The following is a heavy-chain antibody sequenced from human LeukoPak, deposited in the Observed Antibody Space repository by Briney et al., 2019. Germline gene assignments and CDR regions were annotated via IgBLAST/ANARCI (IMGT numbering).Heavy chain of an antibody. Sequence: SETLSLTCTVSGGSIRGGSYYWSWIRQPAGKGLEWIGRIYTNGYTNYNPSLKSRVTISVDTSKNQFSLKLSSVTAADTAVYYCARGGDDYYYYYMDVWGKGTTVTVSS. J-gene: IGHJ6*03. CDR3: ARGGDDYYYYYMDV. CDR2: IYTNGYT. D-gene: IGHD3-10*01. V-gene: IGHV4-61*02. CDR1: GGSIRGGSYY.